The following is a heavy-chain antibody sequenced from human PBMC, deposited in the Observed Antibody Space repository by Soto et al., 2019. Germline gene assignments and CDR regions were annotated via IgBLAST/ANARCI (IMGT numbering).Heavy chain of an antibody. V-gene: IGHV4-39*01. CDR3: ARHHDYSSGSGAFDI. D-gene: IGHD3-22*01. J-gene: IGHJ3*02. CDR2: IYYSGST. Sequence: QLQLQESGPGLVKPSETLSLTCTVSGGSISSSSYYWGWIRQPPGTGLEWIGSIYYSGSTYYNPFLKSRVTITGDTSKNLCSRKLSSVTAVDTAVYYCARHHDYSSGSGAFDIWCQGTMVTVSS. CDR1: GGSISSSSYY.